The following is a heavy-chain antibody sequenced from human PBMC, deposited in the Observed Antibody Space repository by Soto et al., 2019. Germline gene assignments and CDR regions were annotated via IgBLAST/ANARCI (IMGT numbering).Heavy chain of an antibody. CDR3: ARGGLLWFGGAYYYGMDV. CDR2: IYYSGST. V-gene: IGHV4-4*02. Sequence: TLSLTCAVSGESINRSHGWNWFLEPPGKGLEWIGYIYYSGSTNYNPSLKSRVTISVDTSKNQFSLKLSSVTAADTAVYYCARGGLLWFGGAYYYGMDVWGQGTTVTVSS. J-gene: IGHJ6*02. CDR1: GESINRSHG. D-gene: IGHD3-10*01.